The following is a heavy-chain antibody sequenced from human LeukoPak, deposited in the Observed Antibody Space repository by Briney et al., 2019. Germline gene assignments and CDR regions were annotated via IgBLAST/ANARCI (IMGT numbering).Heavy chain of an antibody. Sequence: ASVKVSCKASGYTFTGYYMHWVRQAPGQGLEWMGWINPNSGGTNYAQKFQGRVTMTRDTSISTAYMELSRLRSDDMAVYYCARGRLGELSLIPYYFDYWGQGTLVTVSS. J-gene: IGHJ4*02. D-gene: IGHD3-16*02. CDR1: GYTFTGYY. V-gene: IGHV1-2*02. CDR2: INPNSGGT. CDR3: ARGRLGELSLIPYYFDY.